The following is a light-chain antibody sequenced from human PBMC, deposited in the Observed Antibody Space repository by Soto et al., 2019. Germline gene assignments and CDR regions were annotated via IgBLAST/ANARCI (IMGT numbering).Light chain of an antibody. CDR3: SSYAGSNNFV. V-gene: IGLV2-8*01. J-gene: IGLJ1*01. CDR2: EVS. Sequence: QSVLTQPHSASGSPGQSVALSCTGTSSDVGAYNYVSWYQQHPGKAPKVMIFEVSKRPSGVPDRFSGSKSGNTASLTVSGLQDEDEADYYCSSYAGSNNFVFGTGTKLTVL. CDR1: SSDVGAYNY.